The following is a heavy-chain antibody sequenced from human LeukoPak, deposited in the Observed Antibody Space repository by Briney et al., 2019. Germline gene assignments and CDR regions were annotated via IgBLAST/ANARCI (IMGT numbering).Heavy chain of an antibody. J-gene: IGHJ4*02. CDR3: AISYYDSSGYYYYFDY. V-gene: IGHV1-18*01. Sequence: ASVKVSCKASGYTFTNYHVAWVRQAPGQGLEWMGWVSTNDGNTVYAQRLQGRVTMTTDTSTSVAYMELRSLTSDDTAVYYCAISYYDSSGYYYYFDYWGQGTLVTVSS. D-gene: IGHD3-22*01. CDR1: GYTFTNYH. CDR2: VSTNDGNT.